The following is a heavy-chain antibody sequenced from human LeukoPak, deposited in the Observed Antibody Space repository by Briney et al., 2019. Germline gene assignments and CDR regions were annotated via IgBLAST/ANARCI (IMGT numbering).Heavy chain of an antibody. D-gene: IGHD6-19*01. Sequence: GGSLRLSCAASGFTFSSYGMHWVRQAPGKGLEWVAVISYDGSNKYYADSVKGRFTISRDNSKNTLYLQMNSLRAEDTAVYYCARDRSSGPGYWGQGTLVTVSS. V-gene: IGHV3-30*03. CDR1: GFTFSSYG. J-gene: IGHJ4*02. CDR3: ARDRSSGPGY. CDR2: ISYDGSNK.